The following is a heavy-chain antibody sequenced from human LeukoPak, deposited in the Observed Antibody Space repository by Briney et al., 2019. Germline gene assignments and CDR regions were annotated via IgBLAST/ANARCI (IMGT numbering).Heavy chain of an antibody. Sequence: SETLSLTCTVSGGSISSYYWSWIRQPPGKGLERIGSIYYSGSTYYNPSLKSRVTISVDTSKNQFSLKLSSVTAADTAVYYCARADGRVGATLFFDYWGQGTLVTVSS. CDR2: IYYSGST. J-gene: IGHJ4*02. CDR3: ARADGRVGATLFFDY. CDR1: GGSISSYY. D-gene: IGHD1-26*01. V-gene: IGHV4-59*12.